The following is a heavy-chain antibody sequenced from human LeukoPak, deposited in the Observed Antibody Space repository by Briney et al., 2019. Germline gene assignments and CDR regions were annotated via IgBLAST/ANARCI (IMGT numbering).Heavy chain of an antibody. J-gene: IGHJ5*02. V-gene: IGHV1-2*06. CDR1: GYTFTSYG. CDR3: ARVSSFDYYDSSGYSLVS. CDR2: INPNSGGT. D-gene: IGHD3-22*01. Sequence: ASVKVSCKASGYTFTSYGISWVRQAPGQGLEWMGRINPNSGGTNYAQKFQGRVTMTRDTSISTAYMELSRLRSDDTAVYYCARVSSFDYYDSSGYSLVSWGQGTLVTVSS.